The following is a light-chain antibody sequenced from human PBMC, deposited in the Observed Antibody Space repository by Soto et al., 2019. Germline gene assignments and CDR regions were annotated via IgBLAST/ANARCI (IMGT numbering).Light chain of an antibody. CDR3: QHEYNWPPIT. J-gene: IGKJ5*01. Sequence: EIVLTQSPATLSLSPGERATLSCRASQTISSSLAWYQQKPGQSPRLLIYDASNRASGVPPRFSGSGSVTDFTLSTSSIEPEDFAVYYCQHEYNWPPITFGQGARL. CDR1: QTISSS. V-gene: IGKV3-11*01. CDR2: DAS.